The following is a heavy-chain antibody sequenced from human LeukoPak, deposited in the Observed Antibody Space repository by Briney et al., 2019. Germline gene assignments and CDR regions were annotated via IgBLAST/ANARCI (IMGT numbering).Heavy chain of an antibody. J-gene: IGHJ5*02. D-gene: IGHD2-2*01. V-gene: IGHV3-30*03. CDR1: GFTFSNYG. Sequence: PGRSLRLSCAASGFTFSNYGMHWVRQAPGKGLEWVAKTSYDGSNKYYADSVKGRFAISRDNAKNSLYLQMNSLRAEDTAVYYCARGQYRLGPWGQGTLVTVSS. CDR3: ARGQYRLGP. CDR2: TSYDGSNK.